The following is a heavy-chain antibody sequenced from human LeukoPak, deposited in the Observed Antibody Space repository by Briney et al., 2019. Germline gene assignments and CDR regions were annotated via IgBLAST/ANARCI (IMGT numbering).Heavy chain of an antibody. Sequence: GGSLRLSCAASGFTFSSYAMSWVRQAPGKGLEWVSAISGSGGSTYYADSVKGRFTISRDNSKNTLYLQMNSLRAEDTAVYYCAKRCYYYYYYYMDVWGKGTTVTVSS. J-gene: IGHJ6*03. CDR1: GFTFSSYA. CDR3: AKRCYYYYYYYMDV. D-gene: IGHD2-8*01. V-gene: IGHV3-23*01. CDR2: ISGSGGST.